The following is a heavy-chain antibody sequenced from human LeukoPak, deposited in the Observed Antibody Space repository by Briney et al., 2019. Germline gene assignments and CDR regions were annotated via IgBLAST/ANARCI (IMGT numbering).Heavy chain of an antibody. CDR2: FSYDRSNS. D-gene: IGHD6-13*01. CDR1: RFTFGSYV. CDR3: AKDAQELIRGGIYFDF. J-gene: IGHJ4*02. V-gene: IGHV3-30*18. Sequence: GGSLRLSCAESRFTFGSYVLPWVRQAPGKGLEWAAIFSYDRSNSYYADSVKGRFAISRDNSKNTLYLQMNSLRADDTALYYCAKDAQELIRGGIYFDFWGQGSLVTVSS.